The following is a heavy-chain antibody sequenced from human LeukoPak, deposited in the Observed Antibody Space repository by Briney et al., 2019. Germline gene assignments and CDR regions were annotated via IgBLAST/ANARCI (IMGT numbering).Heavy chain of an antibody. CDR2: IHSDGTT. D-gene: IGHD6-19*01. CDR1: GGSLRRNF. CDR3: AKASDSGGWYSGCHI. Sequence: PSETLSLTCTVSGGSLRRNFWSWVRQPPGKGLEWVGYIHSDGTTKYNPSLKSRVTIAVDTSKNQFSLKLTSVTAADTAVYYCAKASDSGGWYSGCHIWGQGTMVTVSS. V-gene: IGHV4-59*01. J-gene: IGHJ3*02.